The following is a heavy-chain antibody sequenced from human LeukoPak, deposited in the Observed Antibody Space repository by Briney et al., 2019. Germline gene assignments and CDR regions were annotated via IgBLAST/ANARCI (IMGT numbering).Heavy chain of an antibody. Sequence: SVKVSCKASGFTFTSSAVQWVRQARGQRLEWIGWIVVGSGNTNYAQKFQERVTITRDMSTSTAYMELSSLRSEDTAVYYCAAFGPRNNWFDPWGQGTLVTVSS. J-gene: IGHJ5*02. CDR2: IVVGSGNT. D-gene: IGHD3-10*01. V-gene: IGHV1-58*01. CDR3: AAFGPRNNWFDP. CDR1: GFTFTSSA.